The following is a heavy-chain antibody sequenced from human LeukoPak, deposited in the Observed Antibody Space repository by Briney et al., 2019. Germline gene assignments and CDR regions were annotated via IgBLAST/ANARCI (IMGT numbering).Heavy chain of an antibody. CDR3: ASYSSSWPSY. Sequence: PSETLSLTCAVSGYSISSGYYWGWIRQPPGKGLEWIGSIYHSGSTYYNPSLKSRVTISVDTSKNQFFLKLSSVTAADTAMYYCASYSSSWPSYWGQGTLVTVSS. CDR1: GYSISSGYY. V-gene: IGHV4-38-2*01. J-gene: IGHJ4*02. CDR2: IYHSGST. D-gene: IGHD6-13*01.